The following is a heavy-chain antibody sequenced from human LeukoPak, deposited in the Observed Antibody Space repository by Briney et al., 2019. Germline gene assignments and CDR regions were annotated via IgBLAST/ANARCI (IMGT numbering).Heavy chain of an antibody. V-gene: IGHV3-30*18. CDR3: AKDRQAGARASPTDY. Sequence: GGSLRLSCAASGFTFSSYGMHWVRQAPGKGVEWVAVISYDGSNKYYADSVKGRFTISRDNSKNPLYLQMNSLRAEDTAVYYCAKDRQAGARASPTDYWGQGTLVTVSS. D-gene: IGHD2-15*01. CDR1: GFTFSSYG. CDR2: ISYDGSNK. J-gene: IGHJ4*02.